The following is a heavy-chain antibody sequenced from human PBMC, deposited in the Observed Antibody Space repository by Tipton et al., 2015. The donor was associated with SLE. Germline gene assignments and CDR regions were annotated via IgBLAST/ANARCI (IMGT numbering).Heavy chain of an antibody. CDR2: IYYSGST. Sequence: TLSLTCTVSGGSISSYYWSWIRQPPGKGLEWIGYIYYSGSTNYNPSLKSRVTISVDTSKNQISLKLSSVTAADTAVYYCASSGYSSGWYREGYFDYWGQGTLVTVSS. V-gene: IGHV4-59*07. CDR3: ASSGYSSGWYREGYFDY. CDR1: GGSISSYY. D-gene: IGHD6-19*01. J-gene: IGHJ4*02.